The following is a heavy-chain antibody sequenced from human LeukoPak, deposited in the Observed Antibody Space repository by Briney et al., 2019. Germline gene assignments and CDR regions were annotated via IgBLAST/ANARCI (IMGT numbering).Heavy chain of an antibody. D-gene: IGHD2/OR15-2a*01. V-gene: IGHV4-4*07. CDR2: IYASGST. Sequence: SETLSLTCSVSGASISNYYWNWLRQPAGKGLEWIGRIYASGSTNYNPSLKSRVTISMDKSKNHFSLNLKSVTAADTAFYYCARDFYGDDGHHPFDYWGQGIQVTVSS. J-gene: IGHJ4*02. CDR1: GASISNYY. CDR3: ARDFYGDDGHHPFDY.